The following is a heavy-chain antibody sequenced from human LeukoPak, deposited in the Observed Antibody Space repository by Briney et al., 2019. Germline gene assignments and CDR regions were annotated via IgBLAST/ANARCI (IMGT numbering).Heavy chain of an antibody. J-gene: IGHJ4*02. CDR3: ARDLGSGWYYFDY. Sequence: ASVKVSCKASGYTFTNYAMHWVRQAPGQRLEWKGWINAGNGNTKYSQKFQGRLTITWDTSASTAYMELSILRSEDTAVYYCARDLGSGWYYFDYWGQGALVTVSS. CDR2: INAGNGNT. V-gene: IGHV1-3*01. CDR1: GYTFTNYA. D-gene: IGHD6-19*01.